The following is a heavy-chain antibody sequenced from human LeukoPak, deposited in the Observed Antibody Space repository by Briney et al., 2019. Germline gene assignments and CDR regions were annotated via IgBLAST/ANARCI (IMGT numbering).Heavy chain of an antibody. CDR3: ARDFFIAAAGTDY. CDR1: GGTFSSYA. D-gene: IGHD6-13*01. J-gene: IGHJ4*02. Sequence: GASVKVSCKASGGTFSSYAISWVRQAPGQGLEWMGGIIPIFGTANYAQKFQGRVTITADKSTSTAYMELSSLRSEDTAVYYCARDFFIAAAGTDYWGQGTLVTVSS. CDR2: IIPIFGTA. V-gene: IGHV1-69*06.